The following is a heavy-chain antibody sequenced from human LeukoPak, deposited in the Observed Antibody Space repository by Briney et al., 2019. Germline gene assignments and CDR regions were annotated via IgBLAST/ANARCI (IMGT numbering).Heavy chain of an antibody. CDR3: ARGRPHGNDY. Sequence: GGSLRLSCAASGFAFSSYWMNWVRQAPGKGLVWVSRIASDGSSTTHADSVKGRFSISRDNAKNTLYLQMNSLRVEDTAVYYCARGRPHGNDYWGQGTLVTVSS. CDR1: GFAFSSYW. V-gene: IGHV3-74*01. J-gene: IGHJ4*02. D-gene: IGHD4-23*01. CDR2: IASDGSST.